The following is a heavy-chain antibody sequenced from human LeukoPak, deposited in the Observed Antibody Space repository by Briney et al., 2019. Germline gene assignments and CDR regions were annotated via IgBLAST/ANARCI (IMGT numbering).Heavy chain of an antibody. V-gene: IGHV4-39*07. D-gene: IGHD1-26*01. CDR1: GGSISSSSYY. J-gene: IGHJ4*02. CDR3: ARDRRIVGATDY. Sequence: SETLSLTCTVSGGSISSSSYYWGWIRQPPGKGLEWIGSIYYSGSTYYNPSLKSRVTISVDTSKNQFSLKLSSVTAADTAVYYCARDRRIVGATDYWGQGTLVTVSS. CDR2: IYYSGST.